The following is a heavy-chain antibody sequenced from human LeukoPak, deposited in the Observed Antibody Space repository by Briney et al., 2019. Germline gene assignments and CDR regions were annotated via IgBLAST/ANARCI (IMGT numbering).Heavy chain of an antibody. J-gene: IGHJ4*02. D-gene: IGHD4-17*01. CDR1: GYSFTNYW. CDR3: ARHISGAHLYVDQ. CDR2: IYPGNSDT. V-gene: IGHV5-51*01. Sequence: GESLKISCKGSGYSFTNYWIGWVRQMPGKGLEWMAIIYPGNSDTRYTPSFQGQVTISADKSINTAYLQWSSLKASDTAMYYCARHISGAHLYVDQWGQGTLVTVSS.